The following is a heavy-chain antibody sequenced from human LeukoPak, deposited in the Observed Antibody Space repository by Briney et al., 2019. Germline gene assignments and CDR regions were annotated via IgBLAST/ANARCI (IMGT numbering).Heavy chain of an antibody. D-gene: IGHD3-22*01. J-gene: IGHJ4*02. V-gene: IGHV1-18*01. CDR3: ARAGYYDSSAYYYDFDY. Sequence: ASVKVSCKASGYTFTSYGISWVRQAPGQGLEWMGWISAYNGNTNYAQKLQGRVTMTTDTSTSTAYMELRSLRSDDTAVYYCARAGYYDSSAYYYDFDYWGQGTLVTVSS. CDR1: GYTFTSYG. CDR2: ISAYNGNT.